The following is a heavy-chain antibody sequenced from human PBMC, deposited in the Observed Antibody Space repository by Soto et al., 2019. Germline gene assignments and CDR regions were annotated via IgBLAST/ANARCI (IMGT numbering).Heavy chain of an antibody. CDR1: GYTFTSYA. V-gene: IGHV1-3*01. D-gene: IGHD3-9*01. J-gene: IGHJ6*03. Sequence: QVQLVQSGAEVKKPGASVKVSCKASGYTFTSYAMHWVRQAPGQRLEWMGWINAGNGNTKYSQKCQGRVTITRDTSASTAYMELSSLRSEDTAVYYCARDLILRYFDWLAPYYMDVWGKGTTVTVSS. CDR3: ARDLILRYFDWLAPYYMDV. CDR2: INAGNGNT.